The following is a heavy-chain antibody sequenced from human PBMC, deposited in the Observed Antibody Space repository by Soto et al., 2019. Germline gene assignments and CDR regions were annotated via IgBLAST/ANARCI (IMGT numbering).Heavy chain of an antibody. D-gene: IGHD2-15*01. CDR3: ARRIKYYYAMDV. CDR1: GGSISSYY. J-gene: IGHJ6*02. Sequence: QVQLQESGPGLVKPSETLSLTCTVSGGSISSYYWSWIRQPPGKGLEWIGYISDSGSTNYNPSLKSRVTISLDTSNNQFSLKLSSVTAADTAVYYCARRIKYYYAMDVWGQGTTVTVSS. CDR2: ISDSGST. V-gene: IGHV4-59*08.